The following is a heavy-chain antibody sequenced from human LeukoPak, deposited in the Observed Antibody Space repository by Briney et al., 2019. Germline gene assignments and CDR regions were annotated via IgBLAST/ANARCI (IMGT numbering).Heavy chain of an antibody. CDR2: ISGSGGST. Sequence: GGSLRLSCAASGFTFSSYAMSWVRQAPGQGLEYVSAISGSGGSTYYADSVKGRFTISRDNSKNTLYLQMNSLRAEDTAVYYCAKAFDPRWLQFYYYFDYWGQGTLVTVSS. D-gene: IGHD5-24*01. J-gene: IGHJ4*02. CDR1: GFTFSSYA. CDR3: AKAFDPRWLQFYYYFDY. V-gene: IGHV3-23*01.